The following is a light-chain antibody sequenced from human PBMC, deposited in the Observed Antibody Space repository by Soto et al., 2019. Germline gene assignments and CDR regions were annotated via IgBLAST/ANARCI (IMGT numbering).Light chain of an antibody. CDR3: QQYRQWPLT. CDR1: QSVTSN. J-gene: IGKJ4*01. CDR2: GVS. V-gene: IGKV3-15*01. Sequence: EIVMTQSPATLSVSPGEGGSLCCRASQSVTSNLAWYQQKPGQAPRLLMYGVSTRATGIPARFGGSGSATEFTLTISSLQSEDFAVYYCQQYRQWPLTFGGGTKVDI.